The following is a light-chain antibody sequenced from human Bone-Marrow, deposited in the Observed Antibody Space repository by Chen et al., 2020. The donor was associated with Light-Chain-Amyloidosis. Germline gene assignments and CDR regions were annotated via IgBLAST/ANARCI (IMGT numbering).Light chain of an antibody. CDR1: QILSNNY. CDR3: HQDGPVHMYT. CDR2: GAS. Sequence: EIVLTQSPGTLSLSPGDRATLSCRDSQILSNNYLAWYQQRRGQAPRRLIYGASNRATGIPDRFSGSGSGTDFTLTIRRLEPEVFAVYYCHQDGPVHMYTFGQGTKLEIK. V-gene: IGKV3-20*01. J-gene: IGKJ2*01.